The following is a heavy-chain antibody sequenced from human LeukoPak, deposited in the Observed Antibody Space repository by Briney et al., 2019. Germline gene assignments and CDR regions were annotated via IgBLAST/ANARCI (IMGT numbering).Heavy chain of an antibody. Sequence: ASVKLSCKASGYTFTIYCISWVRHAPRQGREWMGWISAYNGNTNYAQKLEGRVIMTTDTSTSTAYMELRRLRSDDTAVYYCARDPKYSYGHSLGYWGQGTLVTVSS. V-gene: IGHV1-18*01. J-gene: IGHJ4*02. CDR3: ARDPKYSYGHSLGY. D-gene: IGHD5-18*01. CDR2: ISAYNGNT. CDR1: GYTFTIYC.